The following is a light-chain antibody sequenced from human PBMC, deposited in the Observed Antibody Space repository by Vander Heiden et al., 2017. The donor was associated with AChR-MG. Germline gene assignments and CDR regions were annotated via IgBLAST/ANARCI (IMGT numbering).Light chain of an antibody. CDR1: STNVGAYNY. CDR2: DVT. V-gene: IGLV2-11*01. CDR3: CSYAGTSYV. Sequence: QSALTQPRSVSGSPGQSVTISCVGSSTNVGAYNYVSWYQHHPDKAHKLILYDVTKRPSGVPDRFSGSRSGNTASLTISGLQAEDEADYYCCSYAGTSYVFGTGTEVTVL. J-gene: IGLJ1*01.